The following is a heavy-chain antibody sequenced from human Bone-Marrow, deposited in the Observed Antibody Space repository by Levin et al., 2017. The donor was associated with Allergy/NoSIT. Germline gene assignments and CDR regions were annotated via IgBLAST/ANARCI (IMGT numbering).Heavy chain of an antibody. Sequence: PGGSLRLSCAASGFIFRNYAMTWVRQAPGKGLEWVSTLSGSGDSKSYTDSVKGRFTISRDNSKNIMFLQMSSLRAEDTAVYYCAKKYYYDVNGPKTDVFDIWGQGRMVTVSS. CDR2: LSGSGDSK. D-gene: IGHD3-22*01. V-gene: IGHV3-23*01. CDR1: GFIFRNYA. J-gene: IGHJ3*02. CDR3: AKKYYYDVNGPKTDVFDI.